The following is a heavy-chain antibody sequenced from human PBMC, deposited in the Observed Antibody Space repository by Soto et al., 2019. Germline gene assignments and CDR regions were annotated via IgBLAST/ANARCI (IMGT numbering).Heavy chain of an antibody. J-gene: IGHJ3*02. CDR2: IIPIFGTA. Sequence: QVQLVQSGAEVKKPGSSVKVSCKASGGTFSSYAISWVRQAPGQGLEWMGGIIPIFGTANYAQKFQGGVTITADESTSTAYMALSSMRSEDTAVYYCARDGAYSSGWHSAFDIWGKGTMVTVSS. D-gene: IGHD6-19*01. V-gene: IGHV1-69*12. CDR3: ARDGAYSSGWHSAFDI. CDR1: GGTFSSYA.